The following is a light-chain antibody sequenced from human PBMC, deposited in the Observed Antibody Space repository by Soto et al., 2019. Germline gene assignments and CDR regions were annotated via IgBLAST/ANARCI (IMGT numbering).Light chain of an antibody. CDR2: LAS. J-gene: IGKJ1*01. CDR1: QSITNNY. V-gene: IGKV3-20*01. CDR3: QQYGSSPWT. Sequence: EIVLTQSPGTLSLSLGERATLSCSASQSITNNYLAWYQQKPGQAPRLLIYLASNRAAGIPDRFSGSGSGADFTLTINRLEPEDFAVYHCQQYGSSPWTFGQGTKVDIK.